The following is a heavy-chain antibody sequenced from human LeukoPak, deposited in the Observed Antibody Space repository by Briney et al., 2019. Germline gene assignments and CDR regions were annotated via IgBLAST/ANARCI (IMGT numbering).Heavy chain of an antibody. V-gene: IGHV4-59*01. CDR2: IYYSGNT. Sequence: SETLSLTCSVSGDSIRDDYWSWIRQPPEKGLEWIGCIYYSGNTYYNPSLKSRVTISVDTSKNQFSLKLNSVTAADTAVYYCARGRARPWASWFDPWGQGTVVTVSS. CDR1: GDSIRDDY. CDR3: ARGRARPWASWFDP. J-gene: IGHJ5*02. D-gene: IGHD7-27*01.